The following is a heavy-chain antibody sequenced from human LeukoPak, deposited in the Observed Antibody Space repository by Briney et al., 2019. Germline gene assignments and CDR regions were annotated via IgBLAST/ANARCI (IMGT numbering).Heavy chain of an antibody. D-gene: IGHD1-26*01. CDR3: ARQSGNYYMIDY. V-gene: IGHV1-18*01. CDR1: GYTFNRNV. CDR2: INAYNGNT. J-gene: IGHJ4*02. Sequence: ASVKVSCKASGYTFNRNVFNWVRQAPGQGLEWVGWINAYNGNTNYAPKLQDRVTMTTDTSTSTAYMELRSLRSDDTAVYYCARQSGNYYMIDYWGQGTLVTVSS.